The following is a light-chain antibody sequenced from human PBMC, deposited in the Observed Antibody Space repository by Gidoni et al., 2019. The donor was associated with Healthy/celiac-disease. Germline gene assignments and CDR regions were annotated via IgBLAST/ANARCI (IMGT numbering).Light chain of an antibody. CDR3: SSYTSSSTLV. Sequence: ALTQPASVSGSPGQAITISCTGTSSDVGGYNYVSWYQQHPGKAPKLMIYDVSNRPSGVSNRFSGSKSGNTASLTISGLQAEDEADYYCSSYTSSSTLVFGGGTKLTVL. V-gene: IGLV2-14*03. CDR1: SSDVGGYNY. J-gene: IGLJ3*02. CDR2: DVS.